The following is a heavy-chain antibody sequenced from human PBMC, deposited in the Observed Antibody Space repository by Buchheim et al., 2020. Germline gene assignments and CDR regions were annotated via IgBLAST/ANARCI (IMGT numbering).Heavy chain of an antibody. J-gene: IGHJ6*03. D-gene: IGHD6-6*01. Sequence: EVQLEQSGAEVKKPGESLKISCKTSGYTFTDYWIAWVRQMPGKGLEWMGIIYPGDSDITYSPSFQGQVTISADKSITTAYLQWSSLKASDTAIYYCARSIAGRPYYYYYMDVWGKGTT. V-gene: IGHV5-51*01. CDR2: IYPGDSDI. CDR1: GYTFTDYW. CDR3: ARSIAGRPYYYYYMDV.